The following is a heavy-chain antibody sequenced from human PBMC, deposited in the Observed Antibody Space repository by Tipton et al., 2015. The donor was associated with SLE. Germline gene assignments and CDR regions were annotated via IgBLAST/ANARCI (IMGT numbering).Heavy chain of an antibody. V-gene: IGHV3-30*04. CDR2: ISYDGSNK. D-gene: IGHD2-8*01. J-gene: IGHJ3*02. CDR1: GFRLSSYP. Sequence: SLRLPCADSGFRLSSYPRNWVRPAPGKGLAWVAVISYDGSNKYYADSVKGRFTISRDNSKNTLYLQMNSLGAEDTAVYYCAKMARAFDIWGQGTMVTVSS. CDR3: AKMARAFDI.